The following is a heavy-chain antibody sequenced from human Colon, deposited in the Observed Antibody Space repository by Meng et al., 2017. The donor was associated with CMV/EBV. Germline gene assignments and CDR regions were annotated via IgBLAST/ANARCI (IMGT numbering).Heavy chain of an antibody. V-gene: IGHV3-23*01. D-gene: IGHD6-13*01. CDR3: AKDTRYTSSWTGLVDY. CDR2: MSGSGGTT. Sequence: GESLKISCAASGFTFSSYAMNWVRQAPGKGLEWVSVMSGSGGTTYYADSVKGRFTISRDNSKNTLYLQMNSLRAEDTAVYYCAKDTRYTSSWTGLVDYWGQGTLVTVSS. J-gene: IGHJ4*02. CDR1: GFTFSSYA.